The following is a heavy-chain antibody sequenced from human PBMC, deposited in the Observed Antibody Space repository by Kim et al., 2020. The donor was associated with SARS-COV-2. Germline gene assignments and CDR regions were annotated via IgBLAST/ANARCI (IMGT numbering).Heavy chain of an antibody. CDR2: ISSRSSYL. V-gene: IGHV3-21*01. D-gene: IGHD2-21*02. Sequence: GGSLRLSCVASGFTFRSYSMNWVRQAPGKGLEWVSSISSRSSYLYYADSVRGRFTISSDNAKNSLYLHMNSLRAEDTAVYYCTWGWGATSCSGGDCSGPKGVDAFDTWGQGTMVTVSS. CDR1: GFTFRSYS. CDR3: TWGWGATSCSGGDCSGPKGVDAFDT. J-gene: IGHJ3*02.